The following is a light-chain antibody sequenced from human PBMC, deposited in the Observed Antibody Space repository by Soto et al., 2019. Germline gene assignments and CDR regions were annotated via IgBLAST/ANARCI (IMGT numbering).Light chain of an antibody. J-gene: IGKJ1*01. CDR3: QQYHNWPPWT. CDR2: GAS. CDR1: QSVSSN. V-gene: IGKV3-15*01. Sequence: EIVLTQSPATLSLSPGERATLSCRASQSVSSNLAWYQQKPGQAPRLLIYGASTRATGIPARFSGSGSGTEFTLTISSLQSEDFAVYYCQQYHNWPPWTFGQGTKVEIK.